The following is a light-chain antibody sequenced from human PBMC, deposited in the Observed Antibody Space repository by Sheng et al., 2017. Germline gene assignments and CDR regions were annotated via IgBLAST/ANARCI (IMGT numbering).Light chain of an antibody. V-gene: IGLV3-21*03. CDR1: DIGSES. CDR2: DDS. J-gene: IGLJ1*01. CDR3: QVWHRGSDPLYV. Sequence: SYELTQPPSVSVAPGKTATITCGGSDIGSESVHWYQQKPGQAPILVVYDDSERPTGIPERFSGSNSGNTATLTINGVEAGDEADYYCQVWHRGSDPLYVFGTGTKVTVL.